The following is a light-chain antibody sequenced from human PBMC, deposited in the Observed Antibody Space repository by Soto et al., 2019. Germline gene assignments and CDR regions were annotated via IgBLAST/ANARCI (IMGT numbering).Light chain of an antibody. J-gene: IGKJ1*01. CDR2: AGS. CDR3: QQFRNWPWT. Sequence: EIVLTQSPATLSVSPGDRVTLSCMASQSISINLAWYQHNPGQSPRLLIHAGSTRATGIPARISGSGSGTEFTLTISSLQSEDFAVYYCQQFRNWPWTFGQGTKVDI. V-gene: IGKV3D-15*01. CDR1: QSISIN.